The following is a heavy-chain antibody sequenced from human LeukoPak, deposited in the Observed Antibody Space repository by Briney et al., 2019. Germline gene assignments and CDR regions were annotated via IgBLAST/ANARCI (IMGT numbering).Heavy chain of an antibody. CDR1: GFTFSSYE. V-gene: IGHV3-48*03. J-gene: IGHJ4*02. CDR2: ISSSGSTI. Sequence: PGGSLRLSCAASGFTFSSYEMNWVRQAPGKGLEWVSYISSSGSTIYYADSVKGRFTISRDNAKNSLYLQMNSLRAEDTALYYCARVHQTSGYFDYWGQGTLVTVSS. CDR3: ARVHQTSGYFDY. D-gene: IGHD3-22*01.